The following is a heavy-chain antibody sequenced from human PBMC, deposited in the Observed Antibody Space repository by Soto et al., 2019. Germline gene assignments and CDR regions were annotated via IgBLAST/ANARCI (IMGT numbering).Heavy chain of an antibody. J-gene: IGHJ6*03. CDR1: GGSISSSSYY. V-gene: IGHV4-39*01. CDR3: ARIVRGIVITYYYMDV. CDR2: IFYSGST. D-gene: IGHD2-21*01. Sequence: QVQLQESGPGLVKPSETLSLTCTVPGGSISSSSYYWGWIRQPPGKGLEWIGSIFYSGSTYYNPSLQSRVTISVDTSTNQFSLKLRSVTAADTAVYYCARIVRGIVITYYYMDVWGKGTTVTVSS.